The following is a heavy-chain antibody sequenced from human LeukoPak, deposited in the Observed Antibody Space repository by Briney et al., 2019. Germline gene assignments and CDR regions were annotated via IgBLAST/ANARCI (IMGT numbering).Heavy chain of an antibody. J-gene: IGHJ4*02. V-gene: IGHV3-48*01. CDR2: FSRSGSSI. D-gene: IGHD6-6*01. Sequence: GGSLRLSCAASGFTFNNYAMNWVRQAPGKWLEWVSHFSRSGSSIFYADSVKGRFTIFRDNGQNSLYLQMSSLRAEDTAVYYCATESSRSSAYWGRGTLVSVSS. CDR1: GFTFNNYA. CDR3: ATESSRSSAY.